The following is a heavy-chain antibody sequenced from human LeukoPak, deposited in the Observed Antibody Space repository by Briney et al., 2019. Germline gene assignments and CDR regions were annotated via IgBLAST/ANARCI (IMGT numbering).Heavy chain of an antibody. CDR1: GFTFGSTD. J-gene: IGHJ4*02. V-gene: IGHV3-23*01. CDR2: ISGTGDT. Sequence: PGGSLRLSCAASGFTFGSTDMTWVRQAPGKGLEWLSTISGTGDTYYADSVRGRFTISRDNSKTTLYLQMNSLRAEDTATYYCAKNSGIWSFGGQGALVTVSS. CDR3: AKNSGIWSF. D-gene: IGHD1-26*01.